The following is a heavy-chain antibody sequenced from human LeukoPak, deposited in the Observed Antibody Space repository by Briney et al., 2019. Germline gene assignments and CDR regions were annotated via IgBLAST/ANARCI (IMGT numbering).Heavy chain of an antibody. V-gene: IGHV4-34*01. Sequence: SETLSLTCAVYVGSFSGYYWSWIRQPPGKGLEWIGEINHSGSTNYNSSLKSRVTISVDTSKNQFSLKLSSVTAADTAVYYCARSRVLWFGAQGYFDYWGQGTLVTVSS. CDR3: ARSRVLWFGAQGYFDY. CDR1: VGSFSGYY. D-gene: IGHD3-10*01. J-gene: IGHJ4*02. CDR2: INHSGST.